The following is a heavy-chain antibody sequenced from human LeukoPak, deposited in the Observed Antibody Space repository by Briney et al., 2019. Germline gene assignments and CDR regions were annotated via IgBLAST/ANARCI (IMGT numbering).Heavy chain of an antibody. Sequence: SETLSLTCTVSGGSISNYYWSWIRQPPGKGLEWIAYIDYRGSTTYNPSLKSRVTISVDTSRNQFSLKLSSVTAADTAVYYCARSRSGYSYDHAAFDIWGQGTMVTVSS. D-gene: IGHD5-18*01. CDR2: IDYRGST. V-gene: IGHV4-59*01. J-gene: IGHJ3*02. CDR1: GGSISNYY. CDR3: ARSRSGYSYDHAAFDI.